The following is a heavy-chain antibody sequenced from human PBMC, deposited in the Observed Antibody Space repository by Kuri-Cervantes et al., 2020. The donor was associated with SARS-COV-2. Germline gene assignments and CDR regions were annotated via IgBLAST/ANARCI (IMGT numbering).Heavy chain of an antibody. J-gene: IGHJ1*01. D-gene: IGHD4-17*01. CDR2: INHSGST. V-gene: IGHV4-34*01. Sequence: SEILSLTCAVYGGSFSGYYWSWIRQPPGKGLEWIGKINHSGSTNYNPSLKSRVTISVDTSKNQFSLKLSSVTAADTAVYYCARRGPTTVTTFTSLAEDGFQHWGQGTLVTVSS. CDR1: GGSFSGYY. CDR3: ARRGPTTVTTFTSLAEDGFQH.